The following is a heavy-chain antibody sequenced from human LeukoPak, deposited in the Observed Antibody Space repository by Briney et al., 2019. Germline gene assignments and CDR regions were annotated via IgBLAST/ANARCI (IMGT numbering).Heavy chain of an antibody. CDR1: GFTLSSYA. CDR3: AKFIAAAGTNFDY. D-gene: IGHD6-13*01. J-gene: IGHJ4*02. V-gene: IGHV3-23*01. CDR2: ISGSGGST. Sequence: PGGSLRLSCAASGFTLSSYAMSWVRQAPGKGLEWVSAISGSGGSTYYADSVKGRFTISRDNSKNTLYLQMNSLRAEDTAVYYCAKFIAAAGTNFDYWGQGTLVTASS.